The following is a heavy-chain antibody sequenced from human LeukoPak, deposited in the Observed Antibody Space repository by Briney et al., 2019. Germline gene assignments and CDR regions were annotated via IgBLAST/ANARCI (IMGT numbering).Heavy chain of an antibody. V-gene: IGHV1-69*13. CDR2: IIPIFGTA. CDR1: GGTFSSYA. J-gene: IGHJ4*02. D-gene: IGHD6-13*01. CDR3: ATGLGIAAAGTLDY. Sequence: ASVKVSCKASGGTFSSYAISWVRQAPGQGLEWMGGIIPIFGTANYAQKFQGRVTITADESTSTAYMELSSLRSEDTAVYYCATGLGIAAAGTLDYWGQGTLVTVSS.